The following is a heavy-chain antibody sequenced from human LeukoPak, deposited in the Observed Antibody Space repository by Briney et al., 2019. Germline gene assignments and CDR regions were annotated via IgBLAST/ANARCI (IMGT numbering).Heavy chain of an antibody. J-gene: IGHJ4*02. D-gene: IGHD5-24*01. V-gene: IGHV1-18*01. CDR3: ARFRVGVEMATVDY. CDR2: ISTCNGNT. CDR1: GYTFTSYG. Sequence: ASVKVSCKTSGYTFTSYGITWVRQAPGQGLEWMGWISTCNGNTNYAQKLQGRVTMTTDTSTSTAYMELRSLRSDDTAVYYCARFRVGVEMATVDYWGQGTLVTVSS.